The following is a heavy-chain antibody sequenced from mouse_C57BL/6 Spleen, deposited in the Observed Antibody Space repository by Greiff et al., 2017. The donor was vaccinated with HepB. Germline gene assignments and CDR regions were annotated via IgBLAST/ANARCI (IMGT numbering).Heavy chain of an antibody. CDR1: GFTFTDYY. J-gene: IGHJ4*01. CDR2: IRNKANGSTT. D-gene: IGHD3-2*02. V-gene: IGHV7-3*01. CDR3: ARLVCSGWDYYALDY. Sequence: EVKLMESGGGLVQPGGSLSLSCAASGFTFTDYYMSWVRQPPGKALEWLGFIRNKANGSTTEYSASVKGPFTISRDNSQSILYIQMNALRAEDSTTYYCARLVCSGWDYYALDYWGQVTSVTVAS.